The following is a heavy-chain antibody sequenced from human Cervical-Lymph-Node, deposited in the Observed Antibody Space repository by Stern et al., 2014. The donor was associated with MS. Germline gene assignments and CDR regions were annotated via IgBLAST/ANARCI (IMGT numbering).Heavy chain of an antibody. D-gene: IGHD4-11*01. J-gene: IGHJ4*02. CDR2: INGGPGTT. V-gene: IGHV1-3*01. Sequence: QVQLVQSGAEVKKPGASMTISCKTSGYNFIDHAIHWVRQAPGQRLEWMGWINGGPGTTKYSQKFQGRVSFTRDKAASAAYMDLSSLSPDDPAVYYCARQPDYSDFLDFWGQGTLVTVSS. CDR3: ARQPDYSDFLDF. CDR1: GYNFIDHA.